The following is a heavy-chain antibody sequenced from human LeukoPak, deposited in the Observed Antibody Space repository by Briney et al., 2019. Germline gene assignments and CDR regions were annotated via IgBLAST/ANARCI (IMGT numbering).Heavy chain of an antibody. CDR3: AKGRIAVADFFDY. Sequence: GGSLRLSCAASGFTFSSYGMHWVRQAPGKGLEWVEVISYDGSNKYYADSVKGRFTISRDNSKNTLYLQMNSLRAEDTAVYYCAKGRIAVADFFDYWGQGTLVTVSS. CDR1: GFTFSSYG. D-gene: IGHD6-19*01. J-gene: IGHJ4*02. V-gene: IGHV3-30*18. CDR2: ISYDGSNK.